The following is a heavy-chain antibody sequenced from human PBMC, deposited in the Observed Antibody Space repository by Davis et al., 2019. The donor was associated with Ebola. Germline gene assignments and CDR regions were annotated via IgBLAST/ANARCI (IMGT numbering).Heavy chain of an antibody. D-gene: IGHD4-17*01. CDR3: AKAGDYVPVFAYYFDY. Sequence: GGSLRLSCAASGFTFSSYAMSWVRQAPGKGLEWVSAISGSGGSTYYADSVKGRFTISRDNSKNTLYLQMNSLRAEDTAVYYCAKAGDYVPVFAYYFDYWGQGTLVTVSS. J-gene: IGHJ4*02. CDR2: ISGSGGST. V-gene: IGHV3-23*01. CDR1: GFTFSSYA.